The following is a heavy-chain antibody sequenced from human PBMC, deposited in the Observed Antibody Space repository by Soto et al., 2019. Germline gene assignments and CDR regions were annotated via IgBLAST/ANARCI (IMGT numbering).Heavy chain of an antibody. CDR2: IIPIFGTA. D-gene: IGHD3-10*01. CDR3: ARAQITMVRGVIITDYYYYGMDV. CDR1: GGTFSSYA. Sequence: SVKVSCKASGGTFSSYAISWVRQAPGQGLEWMGGIIPIFGTANYAQKFQGRVTITADESTSTAYMELSSLRSEDTAVYYCARAQITMVRGVIITDYYYYGMDVWGQGTTVTVSS. V-gene: IGHV1-69*13. J-gene: IGHJ6*02.